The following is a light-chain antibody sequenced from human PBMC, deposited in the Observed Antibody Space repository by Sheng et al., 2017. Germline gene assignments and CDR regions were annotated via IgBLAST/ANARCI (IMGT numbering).Light chain of an antibody. V-gene: IGKV3-20*01. CDR3: QQYDNSLIT. CDR2: GAS. Sequence: EIVLTQSPGTLSLSPGDRATLSCRASQSVSSSYLAWYQQKPGQAPRLLIYGASSRATGIPDRFSGSGSGTDFTLTISRLEPEDFAVYYCQQYDNSLITFGQGTRLEIK. J-gene: IGKJ5*01. CDR1: QSVSSSY.